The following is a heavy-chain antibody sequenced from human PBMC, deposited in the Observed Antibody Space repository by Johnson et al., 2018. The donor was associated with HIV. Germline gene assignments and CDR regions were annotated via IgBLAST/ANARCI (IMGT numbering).Heavy chain of an antibody. CDR3: ARDRGYSSSSANAFDI. D-gene: IGHD6-6*01. CDR1: GFTFTNAW. CDR2: ISYGGNKQ. V-gene: IGHV3-30*14. J-gene: IGHJ3*02. Sequence: QMLLVESGGGLVQPGGSLRLSCAASGFTFTNAWMSWLRQAPGKGLEWVAVISYGGNKQYYVDSVEGRFTISRDNSKDTLYLQMNSLRAEDTAVYYCARDRGYSSSSANAFDIWGQGTMVTVSS.